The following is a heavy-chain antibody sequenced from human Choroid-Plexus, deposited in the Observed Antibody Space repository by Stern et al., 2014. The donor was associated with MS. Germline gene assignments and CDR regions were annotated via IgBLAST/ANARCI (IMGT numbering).Heavy chain of an antibody. CDR2: VSYDGSNK. V-gene: IGHV3-30*18. CDR3: AKDRQYLTYFFDH. Sequence: VQLVQSGGGVVQPGGPLRLSCVASGFTFGSCAMHWVSQAPGKGLERVAGVSYDGSNKYYADSVKGRFTISRDNSQNTLYMQMSSLRPEDTAVYYCAKDRQYLTYFFDHWGQGSLVTVSS. J-gene: IGHJ5*02. D-gene: IGHD2/OR15-2a*01. CDR1: GFTFGSCA.